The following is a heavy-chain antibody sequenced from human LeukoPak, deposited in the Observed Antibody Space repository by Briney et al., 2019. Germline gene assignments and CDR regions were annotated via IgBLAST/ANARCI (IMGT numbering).Heavy chain of an antibody. CDR3: ARDRSGSCYFDY. Sequence: SETLSLTCTVSGGSISSGGYYWSWIRQPPGKGLEWIGYIYHSGSTYYNPSLKSRVTISVDRSKNQFSLKLSSATAADTAVYYCARDRSGSCYFDYWGQGTLVTVSS. J-gene: IGHJ4*02. V-gene: IGHV4-30-2*01. D-gene: IGHD2-15*01. CDR1: GGSISSGGYY. CDR2: IYHSGST.